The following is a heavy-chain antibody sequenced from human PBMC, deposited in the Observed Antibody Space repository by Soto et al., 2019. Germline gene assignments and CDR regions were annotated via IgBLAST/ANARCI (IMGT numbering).Heavy chain of an antibody. D-gene: IGHD1-26*01. Sequence: QVQLVQSGAEVKKPGSSVRVSCKASGGTFNNYAVHWVRQAPGQGLEWMGGIIPKFSTSSSAQKFQGRVTMNVDSSTNTAYMELISLRSEDTALYYCARGGIGSQSYAFDIWGQGTDVTVSS. CDR3: ARGGIGSQSYAFDI. CDR2: IIPKFSTS. V-gene: IGHV1-69*06. J-gene: IGHJ3*02. CDR1: GGTFNNYA.